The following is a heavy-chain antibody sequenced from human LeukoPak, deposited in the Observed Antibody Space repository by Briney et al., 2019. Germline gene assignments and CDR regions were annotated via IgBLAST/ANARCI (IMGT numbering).Heavy chain of an antibody. CDR1: GFTFSSYG. Sequence: GGSLRLSCAASGFTFSSYGMHWVRQAPGKGLEWVAVIWYDGSNKYYADSVKGRFTISRDNSKNTLYLQMNSLRAEDTAVYYCARDPMVRGVKATPYSDYWGQGTLVTVSS. D-gene: IGHD3-10*01. CDR2: IWYDGSNK. V-gene: IGHV3-33*01. J-gene: IGHJ4*02. CDR3: ARDPMVRGVKATPYSDY.